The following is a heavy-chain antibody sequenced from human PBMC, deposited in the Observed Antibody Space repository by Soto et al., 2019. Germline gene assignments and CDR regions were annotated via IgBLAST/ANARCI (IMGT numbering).Heavy chain of an antibody. CDR2: LIPIFGTS. CDR1: CGTFNNHA. CDR3: GRGKRLEMATILRDKWFDP. V-gene: IGHV1-69*01. D-gene: IGHD5-12*01. Sequence: QVQLVQSGAEVKTPGSSVKVACKSSCGTFNNHAITWVRQAHGQGLEWMGGLIPIFGTSNYAQKFQGRVTITAAESTRTAYLELSSLRSEDTALYYSGRGKRLEMATILRDKWFDPWGQGTLVTGSS. J-gene: IGHJ5*02.